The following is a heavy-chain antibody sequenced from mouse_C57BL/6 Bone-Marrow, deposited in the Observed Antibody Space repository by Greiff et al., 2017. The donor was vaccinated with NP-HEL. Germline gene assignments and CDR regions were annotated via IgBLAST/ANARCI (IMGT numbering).Heavy chain of an antibody. V-gene: IGHV1-62-2*01. J-gene: IGHJ2*01. Sequence: QVQLKQSGAELVKPGASVKLSCKASGYTFTEYTIHWVKQRSGQGLEWIGWFYPGSGSIKYNEKFKDKATLTADKSSSTVYMELSRLTSEDSAVYFCARHEEGLGEGGNYFDYWGQGTTLTVSS. D-gene: IGHD4-1*01. CDR3: ARHEEGLGEGGNYFDY. CDR1: GYTFTEYT. CDR2: FYPGSGSI.